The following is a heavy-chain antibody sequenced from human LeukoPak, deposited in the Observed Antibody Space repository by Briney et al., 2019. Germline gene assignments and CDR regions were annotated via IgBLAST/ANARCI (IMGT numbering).Heavy chain of an antibody. CDR2: ISGSGGST. J-gene: IGHJ4*02. CDR3: ARADFPPRVSGYPDY. Sequence: GGSLRLSCAASGFTFSSYAMSWVRQAPGKGLEWVSAISGSGGSTYYADSVKGRFTISRDNSKNSLYLQMNSLRAEDTAVYYCARADFPPRVSGYPDYWGQGTLVTVSS. CDR1: GFTFSSYA. V-gene: IGHV3-23*01. D-gene: IGHD2/OR15-2a*01.